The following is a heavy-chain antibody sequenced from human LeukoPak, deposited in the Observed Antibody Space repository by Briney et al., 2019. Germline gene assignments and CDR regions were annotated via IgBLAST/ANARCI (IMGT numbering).Heavy chain of an antibody. D-gene: IGHD3-16*01. CDR2: IFHSGSP. CDR1: DGSITSYH. Sequence: PSETLSLTCNVTDGSITSYHRSWIRQPPGKGLQWLGYIFHSGSPHYNPSLKSRLTLSVDTSRSQISLKLDSVTAADTAVYFCARHSQSYGPYNWFDPWGQGALVTVSS. CDR3: ARHSQSYGPYNWFDP. V-gene: IGHV4-59*08. J-gene: IGHJ5*01.